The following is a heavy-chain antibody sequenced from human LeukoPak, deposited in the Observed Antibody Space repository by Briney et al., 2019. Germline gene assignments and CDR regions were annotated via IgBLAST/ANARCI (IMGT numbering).Heavy chain of an antibody. CDR1: GFTFSSSW. CDR2: INTDGKTT. CDR3: ARDYPPY. V-gene: IGHV3-74*01. J-gene: IGHJ4*02. Sequence: GGSLRLSCAASGFTFSSSWMHWVHQAPGKGLVWVSRINTDGKTTTYADSVKGRFTISRDNTKNTLYLQMNSLSAEDTALYYCARDYPPYWGQGTLVTVSA.